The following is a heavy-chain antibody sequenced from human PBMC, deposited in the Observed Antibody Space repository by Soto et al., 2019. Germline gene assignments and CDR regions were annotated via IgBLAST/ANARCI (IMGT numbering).Heavy chain of an antibody. Sequence: PGESLKISCKCSGYSFTSYWIGLVRQMPGKGLEWMGIIYPGDSDTRYSPSFQGQVTISADKSISTAYLQWSSLKASDTAMYYCARPREHCGGDCILDYWGQGTLVTVSS. CDR1: GYSFTSYW. J-gene: IGHJ4*02. CDR2: IYPGDSDT. CDR3: ARPREHCGGDCILDY. V-gene: IGHV5-51*01. D-gene: IGHD2-21*02.